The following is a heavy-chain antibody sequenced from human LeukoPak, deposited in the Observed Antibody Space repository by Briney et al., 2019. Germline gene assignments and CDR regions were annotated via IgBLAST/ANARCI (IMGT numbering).Heavy chain of an antibody. D-gene: IGHD2-15*01. CDR1: GFTFSSYW. CDR2: ISSSGSTI. Sequence: GGSLRLSCAASGFTFSSYWMNWVRQAPGKGLEWVSYISSSGSTIYYADSVKGRFTISGDNAKNSLFLQMNSLRAEDTAVYYCARVLRYCSGGNCYSGGLGYMDVWGKGTTVTISS. J-gene: IGHJ6*03. CDR3: ARVLRYCSGGNCYSGGLGYMDV. V-gene: IGHV3-48*04.